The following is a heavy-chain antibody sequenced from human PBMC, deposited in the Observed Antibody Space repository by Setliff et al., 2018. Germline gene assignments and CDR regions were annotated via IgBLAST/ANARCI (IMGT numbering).Heavy chain of an antibody. D-gene: IGHD2-2*01. CDR1: ASTFSNYW. V-gene: IGHV5-51*01. Sequence: LKISCKDSASTFSNYWIVWVRQMPGKGLEWMGMIYPDDSDTKYHPSFQGQVTISADKSISTAYLQWSSLKASGTAMYYCARALYPSSFIGHNWFDPWGQGTLVTVSS. J-gene: IGHJ5*02. CDR3: ARALYPSSFIGHNWFDP. CDR2: IYPDDSDT.